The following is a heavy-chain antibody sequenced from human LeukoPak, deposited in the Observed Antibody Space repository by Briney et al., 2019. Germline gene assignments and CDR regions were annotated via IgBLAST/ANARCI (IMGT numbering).Heavy chain of an antibody. CDR1: GGSISSYY. CDR3: ARAIFRDDNYYDSSGYLDFDY. CDR2: IYYSGST. V-gene: IGHV4-59*01. J-gene: IGHJ4*02. Sequence: PSETLSLTCTVSGGSISSYYWSWIRQPPGKGLEWIGYIYYSGSTNYNPSLKSRVTISVDTSKNQFSLKLSSVTAADTAVYYCARAIFRDDNYYDSSGYLDFDYWGQGTLVTVSS. D-gene: IGHD3-22*01.